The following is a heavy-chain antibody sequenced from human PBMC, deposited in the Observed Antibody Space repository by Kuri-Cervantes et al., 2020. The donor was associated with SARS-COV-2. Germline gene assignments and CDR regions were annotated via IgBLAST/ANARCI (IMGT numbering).Heavy chain of an antibody. CDR3: ARGWPYSGYARGFDY. J-gene: IGHJ4*02. CDR2: INPSGGST. CDR1: GYTFTSYY. Sequence: ASVKVSCKASGYTFTSYYMHWVRQAPGQGLEWMGIINPSGGSTSYAQKSQGRVTMTRDTSTSTAYMELSSLRSEDTAVYYCARGWPYSGYARGFDYWGQGTLVTVSS. V-gene: IGHV1-46*01. D-gene: IGHD5-12*01.